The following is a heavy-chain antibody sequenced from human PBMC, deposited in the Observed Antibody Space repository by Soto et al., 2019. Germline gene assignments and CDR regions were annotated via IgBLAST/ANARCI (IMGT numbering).Heavy chain of an antibody. Sequence: SETLSLTCTVSGGSISSYYWSWIRQPAGKGLEWIGRIYTSGSTNYNPSLKSRVTMSVGTSKNQFSLKLSSVTAADTAVYYCARDIPPYCYDFRSRNERESYYYGMDVWGQGTTVTVSS. J-gene: IGHJ6*02. CDR3: ARDIPPYCYDFRSRNERESYYYGMDV. V-gene: IGHV4-4*07. CDR2: IYTSGST. CDR1: GGSISSYY. D-gene: IGHD3-3*01.